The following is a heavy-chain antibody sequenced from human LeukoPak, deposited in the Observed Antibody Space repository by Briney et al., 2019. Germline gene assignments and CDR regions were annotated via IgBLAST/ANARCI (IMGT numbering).Heavy chain of an antibody. CDR2: INPSGGST. CDR3: ARGAHVRMYDSNHNCFDP. CDR1: GYTFTSYY. V-gene: IGHV1-46*01. J-gene: IGHJ5*02. Sequence: GASVKVSCKASGYTFTSYYMHWVRQAPGQGLEWMGIINPSGGSTSYAQKFQGRVTMTRDTSTSTVYMELSSLRSEDTAVYYCARGAHVRMYDSNHNCFDPWGQGTLVTVSS. D-gene: IGHD3-22*01.